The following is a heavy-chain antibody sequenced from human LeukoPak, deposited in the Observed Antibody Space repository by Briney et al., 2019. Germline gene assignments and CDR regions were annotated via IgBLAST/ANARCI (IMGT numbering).Heavy chain of an antibody. CDR3: ARDRGSSGWYEFDY. V-gene: IGHV3-7*01. D-gene: IGHD6-19*01. Sequence: PGGSLRLSCAASGSTFSSHWMSWVRQAPGKGLEWAASIKPDGSEKYYVDSVKGRFTISRDSAKSSLYLQMNTLRAEDTAVYYCARDRGSSGWYEFDYWGQGTLVTVSS. CDR1: GSTFSSHW. J-gene: IGHJ4*02. CDR2: IKPDGSEK.